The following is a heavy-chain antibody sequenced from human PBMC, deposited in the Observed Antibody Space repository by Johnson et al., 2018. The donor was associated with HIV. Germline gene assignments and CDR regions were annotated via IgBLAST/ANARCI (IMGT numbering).Heavy chain of an antibody. D-gene: IGHD5-12*01. CDR2: ISFDGNLK. CDR3: ATGDDDGF. Sequence: QVQLVESGGGVVQPGRSLRLSCAASGLSFSNFGIHWVRQAPGKGPEWVAVISFDGNLKKYADSVKGRFTISRDNSKNTLYLQMTSLRQDDTAFYYCATGDDDGFWGQGTMVTVSS. CDR1: GLSFSNFG. J-gene: IGHJ3*01. V-gene: IGHV3-30*03.